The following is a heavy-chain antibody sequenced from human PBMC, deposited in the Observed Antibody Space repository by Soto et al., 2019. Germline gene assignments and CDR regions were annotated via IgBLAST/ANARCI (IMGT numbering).Heavy chain of an antibody. J-gene: IGHJ4*02. CDR3: ARDGARPFDY. CDR2: ISSNSRTI. CDR1: GFTFTTYN. Sequence: GGSLRLSCAASGFTFTTYNMNWVRQAPGKGLEWASYISSNSRTIYYADSVKGRFTISRDNAKNSLYLQMNSLRDEDTAVYYCARDGARPFDYWGQGTLVTVSS. D-gene: IGHD1-26*01. V-gene: IGHV3-48*02.